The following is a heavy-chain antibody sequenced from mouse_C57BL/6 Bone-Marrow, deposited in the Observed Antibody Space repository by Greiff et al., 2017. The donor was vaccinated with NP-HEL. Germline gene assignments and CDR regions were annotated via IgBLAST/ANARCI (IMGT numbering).Heavy chain of an antibody. V-gene: IGHV1-81*01. Sequence: QVHVKQSGAELARPGASVKLSCKASGYTFTSYGISWVKQRTGQGLEWIGEIYPRSGNTYYNEKFKGKATLTADKSSSTAYMELRSLTSEDSAVYFCARDYGSRFDYWGQGTTLTVSS. D-gene: IGHD1-1*01. CDR2: IYPRSGNT. J-gene: IGHJ2*01. CDR1: GYTFTSYG. CDR3: ARDYGSRFDY.